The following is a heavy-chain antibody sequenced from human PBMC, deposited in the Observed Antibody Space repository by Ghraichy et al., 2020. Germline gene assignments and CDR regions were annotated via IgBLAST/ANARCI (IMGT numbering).Heavy chain of an antibody. CDR1: GFSLSTSGMC. Sequence: SGPTLVKPTQTLTLTCTFSGFSLSTSGMCVSWIRQPPGKALEWLARIDWDDDKYYSTSLKTRLTISKDTSKNQVVLTMTNMDPVDTATYYCARTSIVATRTHRYYYYYYGMDVWGQGTMVTVSS. V-gene: IGHV2-70*11. CDR2: IDWDDDK. J-gene: IGHJ6*02. CDR3: ARTSIVATRTHRYYYYYYGMDV. D-gene: IGHD5-12*01.